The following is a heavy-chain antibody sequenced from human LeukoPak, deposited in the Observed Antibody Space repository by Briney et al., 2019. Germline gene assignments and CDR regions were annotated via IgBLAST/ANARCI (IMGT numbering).Heavy chain of an antibody. CDR3: ARVLLSARGMIFDY. CDR1: GSTLTELS. CDR2: FDPEDGEA. V-gene: IGHV1-24*01. Sequence: ASVKGSCKVSGSTLTELSMHWVRQAPGEGLEWMGGFDPEDGEAIYAQKFQGRVTMTEDTSTDTVYMELTSLRSEDTAVYYCARVLLSARGMIFDYWGQGTLVTVSS. D-gene: IGHD3-16*01. J-gene: IGHJ4*02.